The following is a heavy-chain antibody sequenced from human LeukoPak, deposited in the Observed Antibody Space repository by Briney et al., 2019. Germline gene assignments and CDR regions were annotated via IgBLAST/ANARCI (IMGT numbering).Heavy chain of an antibody. CDR3: ARSRLLGYCSSTSCYGELDY. D-gene: IGHD2-2*01. CDR2: INPSSGGT. J-gene: IGHJ4*02. Sequence: ASVKVSCKASGYTFTRHYMNWVRQAPGQGLEWMGKINPSSGGTGYAQKFQRRVTMTRDTSTSTAYMELSSLRSEDTAVYYCARSRLLGYCSSTSCYGELDYWGQGTLVTVSS. CDR1: GYTFTRHY. V-gene: IGHV1-46*01.